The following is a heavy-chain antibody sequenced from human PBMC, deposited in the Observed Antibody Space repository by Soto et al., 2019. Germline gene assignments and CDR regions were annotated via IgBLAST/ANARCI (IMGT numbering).Heavy chain of an antibody. CDR1: GGSFSGYY. V-gene: IGHV4-34*01. CDR3: ARSSSARHSIVNWFDP. Sequence: SETLSLTCAVYGGSFSGYYWSWIRQPPGKGLEWIGEINHSGSTNYNPSLKSRVTISVDTSKNQFSLKLSSVTAADTAVYYCARSSSARHSIVNWFDPWGQGTLVTVSS. D-gene: IGHD6-25*01. J-gene: IGHJ5*02. CDR2: INHSGST.